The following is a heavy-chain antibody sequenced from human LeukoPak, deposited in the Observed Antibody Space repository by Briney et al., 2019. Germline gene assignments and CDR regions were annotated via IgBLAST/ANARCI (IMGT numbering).Heavy chain of an antibody. Sequence: SETLSLTCTVSDGSISSYCWSWLRQPPGKGLEWIGYICSSGNSNYNPSLNSRVSMSIDTSKNQFTLRLSSVTAADTAIYYCARDSSNVAVDWGQGTLVTVSP. CDR2: ICSSGNS. D-gene: IGHD2/OR15-2a*01. CDR1: DGSISSYC. CDR3: ARDSSNVAVD. V-gene: IGHV4-59*01. J-gene: IGHJ4*02.